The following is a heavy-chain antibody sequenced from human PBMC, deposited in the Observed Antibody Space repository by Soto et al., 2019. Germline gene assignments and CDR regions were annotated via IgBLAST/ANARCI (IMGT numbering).Heavy chain of an antibody. Sequence: GGSLRLSCAASGITLSSYAMSWFRQAPGKGPEWVSGISASGGSTSYADSVKGRFTISRDNSKNTLYLQMNSLRADDTAVYHCAKGQNSGTYRFYFDYWGQGALVTVSS. V-gene: IGHV3-23*01. D-gene: IGHD1-26*01. CDR3: AKGQNSGTYRFYFDY. CDR1: GITLSSYA. CDR2: ISASGGST. J-gene: IGHJ4*02.